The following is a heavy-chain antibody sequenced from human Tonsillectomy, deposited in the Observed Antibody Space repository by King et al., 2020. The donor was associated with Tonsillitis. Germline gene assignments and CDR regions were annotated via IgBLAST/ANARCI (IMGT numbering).Heavy chain of an antibody. CDR2: MYSDGGT. CDR3: ARARGGYCGGDCYPFDY. V-gene: IGHV3-53*01. D-gene: IGHD2-21*01. Sequence: EVQLVESGGGLVQPGGSLRLSCAASEFTVSNHYMSWVRQAPGKGLEWVSAMYSDGGTYYIDSVKGRFTFSRDNSKNTLYLQMKSLRAEDTAVYYCARARGGYCGGDCYPFDYWGQGTLVTVSS. J-gene: IGHJ4*02. CDR1: EFTVSNHY.